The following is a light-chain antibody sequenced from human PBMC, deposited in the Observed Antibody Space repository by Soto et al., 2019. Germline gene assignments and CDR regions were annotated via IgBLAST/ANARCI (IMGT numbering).Light chain of an antibody. J-gene: IGLJ1*01. Sequence: LNQPASVSGSPGQSITISCTGTSSDVGGYNYVSWYQQHPGKAPKLMIYEVSNRPSGVSNRFSGSKSGNTASLTISGLQAEDEADYYCSSYTSSSTLYVFGAGTKVTVL. CDR3: SSYTSSSTLYV. V-gene: IGLV2-14*01. CDR2: EVS. CDR1: SSDVGGYNY.